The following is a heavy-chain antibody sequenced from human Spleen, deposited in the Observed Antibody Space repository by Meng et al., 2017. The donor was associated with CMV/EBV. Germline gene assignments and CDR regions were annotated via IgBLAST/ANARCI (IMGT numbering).Heavy chain of an antibody. V-gene: IGHV4-38-2*02. CDR1: DSSITSGYY. Sequence: GSLRLSCIVSDSSITSGYYWGWIRQPPGKGLEWIGSIYHSGTTIYNPSLKSRVTISIDTSKNQFSLKLSSLTAADTAVYYCASGNSGSYSYYWGQGTLVTVSS. CDR3: ASGNSGSYSYY. CDR2: IYHSGTT. J-gene: IGHJ4*02. D-gene: IGHD1-26*01.